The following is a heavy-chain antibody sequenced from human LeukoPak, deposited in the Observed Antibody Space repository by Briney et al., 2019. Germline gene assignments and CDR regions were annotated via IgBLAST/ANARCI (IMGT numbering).Heavy chain of an antibody. J-gene: IGHJ4*02. CDR1: GFDFSVYS. Sequence: GGSLRLSCAASGFDFSVYSMNWVRQAPGKGLEWISYITSDRNTIYYADSVRGRFTFSRDNAKKSVYLELSNLRADDTAMYYCARSTEWFADYWGQGTLVTVSS. CDR2: ITSDRNTI. D-gene: IGHD3-3*01. CDR3: ARSTEWFADY. V-gene: IGHV3-48*01.